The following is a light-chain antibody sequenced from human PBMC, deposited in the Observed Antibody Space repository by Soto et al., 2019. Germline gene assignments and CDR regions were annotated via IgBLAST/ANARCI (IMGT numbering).Light chain of an antibody. CDR3: AAWYDGVGGPA. CDR2: RNN. Sequence: QSVLTQPPSASGTPGQRVTLSCSGSNSNIGNKYVYWYQQLPGTAPKLLMYRNNHRPSGFPVRFSGSKSGTSASLAISGLRSEGEADYDCAAWYDGVGGPAFGAGTTVTVL. V-gene: IGLV1-47*01. CDR1: NSNIGNKY. J-gene: IGLJ3*02.